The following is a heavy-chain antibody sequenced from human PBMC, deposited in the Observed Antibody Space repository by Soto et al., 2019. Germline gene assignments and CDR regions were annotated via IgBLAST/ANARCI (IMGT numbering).Heavy chain of an antibody. Sequence: QVQLVESGGGVVQPGRSLRLSCAVSGFTVSSYGMHWVRQAPGKGLEWVAVISRDGRTTFYADSVKGRFTISRDNSRNTLFLEMNSLRGDDMAVYYCTGEVASGYWGQGTLVTVCS. CDR3: TGEVASGY. D-gene: IGHD2-8*02. CDR1: GFTVSSYG. J-gene: IGHJ4*02. V-gene: IGHV3-30*03. CDR2: ISRDGRTT.